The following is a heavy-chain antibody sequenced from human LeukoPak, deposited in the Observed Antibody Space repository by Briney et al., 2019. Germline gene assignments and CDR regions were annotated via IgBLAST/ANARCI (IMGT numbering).Heavy chain of an antibody. J-gene: IGHJ4*02. Sequence: ASETLSLTCAVYGGSFSGYYWSWIRQPPGKGLEWIGEINHSGSTNYNPSLKSRVTISVDTSKNQFSLKLSSATAADTAVYYCARGYGSGSYYFWTGARDFDYWGQGTLVTVSS. CDR2: INHSGST. V-gene: IGHV4-34*01. CDR3: ARGYGSGSYYFWTGARDFDY. D-gene: IGHD3-10*01. CDR1: GGSFSGYY.